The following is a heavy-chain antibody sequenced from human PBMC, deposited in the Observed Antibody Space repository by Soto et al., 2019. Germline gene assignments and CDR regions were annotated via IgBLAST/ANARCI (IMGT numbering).Heavy chain of an antibody. V-gene: IGHV3-30*18. CDR2: ISYDGSNK. J-gene: IGHJ6*02. CDR1: GFTFSSYG. CDR3: AKSFAMPWAPYGMVV. Sequence: PVGSLRLSCAASGFTFSSYGMHCVRHSPGKWLEWVAVISYDGSNKYYADSVKGRFTISRDNSKNTLYLQMNSLRAEDTAVYYCAKSFAMPWAPYGMVVWGHGTTLTVS. D-gene: IGHD2-2*01.